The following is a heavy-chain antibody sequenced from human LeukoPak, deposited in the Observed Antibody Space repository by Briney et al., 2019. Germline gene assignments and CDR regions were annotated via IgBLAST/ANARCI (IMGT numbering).Heavy chain of an antibody. CDR2: IDPNGVNS. D-gene: IGHD5-12*01. Sequence: GASVKVSCKASGYTFTSYGISWVRQAPGQGLEWMGWIDPNGVNSEYGQKFQGRVTMTRDTATSTDYMELSRLTSDDTAVYICARSGFIWGLDLWGQGTLVTVSS. V-gene: IGHV1-2*02. CDR3: ARSGFIWGLDL. CDR1: GYTFTSYG. J-gene: IGHJ5*02.